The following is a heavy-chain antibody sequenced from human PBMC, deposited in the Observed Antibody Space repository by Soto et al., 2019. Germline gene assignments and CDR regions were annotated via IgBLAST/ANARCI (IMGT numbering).Heavy chain of an antibody. CDR1: GGSFSGYS. Sequence: SETLSLTCAVYGGSFSGYSWTWIRQPPGTGLEWIGEINHTGSTNYNPSLKSRVTISVDTSKNQFSLKLTSVTAADTAVYYCARDKITGLFDSRGQRTLVTVSS. V-gene: IGHV4-34*01. CDR2: INHTGST. D-gene: IGHD2-8*02. J-gene: IGHJ4*01. CDR3: ARDKITGLFDS.